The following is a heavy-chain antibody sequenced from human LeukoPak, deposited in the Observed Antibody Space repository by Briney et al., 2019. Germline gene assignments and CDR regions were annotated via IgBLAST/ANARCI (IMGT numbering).Heavy chain of an antibody. D-gene: IGHD1-26*01. CDR1: GGSFSGYY. V-gene: IGHV4-34*01. J-gene: IGHJ4*02. CDR2: INHSGST. Sequence: PSETLSLTCAVYGGSFSGYYWSWIRQPPGKGLEWIGEINHSGSTNYNPSLKSRVTISVDTSKNQFSLKLSSVTAADTAVYYCARRGYSGSYTTSDYWGQGTLVTVSS. CDR3: ARRGYSGSYTTSDY.